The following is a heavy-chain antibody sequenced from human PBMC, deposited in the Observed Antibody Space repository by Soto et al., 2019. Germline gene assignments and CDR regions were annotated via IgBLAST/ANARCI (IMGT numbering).Heavy chain of an antibody. CDR2: INPSGGRT. J-gene: IGHJ6*02. V-gene: IGHV1-46*01. Sequence: QMQLVQSGAEVKKPGASVKVSCKASGYTFTSYQMHWGRQAPGQGLEWMGIINPSGGRTTYAPSFQGRVMMTRDTSTNTAYMELRSLRSEDTAVYYCARDGPPTTTGVGPSYTMDVWGQGTTVTVS. CDR3: ARDGPPTTTGVGPSYTMDV. CDR1: GYTFTSYQ. D-gene: IGHD3-3*01.